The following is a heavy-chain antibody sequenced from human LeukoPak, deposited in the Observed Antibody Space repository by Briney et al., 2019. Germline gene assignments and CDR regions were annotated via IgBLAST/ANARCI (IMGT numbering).Heavy chain of an antibody. J-gene: IGHJ3*02. CDR2: ISGSGGST. D-gene: IGHD4-23*01. CDR1: GFTFSSYA. Sequence: GGSLRLSCAASGFTFSSYAMSWVRQAPGKGLEWVSAISGSGGSTYYADSVKGRFTISRDNSKITLYLQMNSLRAEDTAVYYCAKDRNYGGNFDAFDIWGQGTMVTVSS. V-gene: IGHV3-23*01. CDR3: AKDRNYGGNFDAFDI.